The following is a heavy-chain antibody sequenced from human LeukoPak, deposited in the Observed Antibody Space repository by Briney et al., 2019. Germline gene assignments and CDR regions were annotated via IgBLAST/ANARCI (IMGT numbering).Heavy chain of an antibody. Sequence: PGWSLRLSCTASELTLSVYYINWIRQDPGKGLEGVSYSSASGTSIFHADSVKGRFSVSRDNANNSVFLQMDGLRVEASAVYFCTRDPEYSDTWGQGTLVTVSP. CDR1: ELTLSVYY. D-gene: IGHD4-11*01. J-gene: IGHJ5*02. CDR3: TRDPEYSDT. V-gene: IGHV3-11*01. CDR2: SSASGTSI.